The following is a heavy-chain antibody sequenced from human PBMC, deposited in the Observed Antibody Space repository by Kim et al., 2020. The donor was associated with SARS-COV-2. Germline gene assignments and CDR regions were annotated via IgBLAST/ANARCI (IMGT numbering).Heavy chain of an antibody. CDR1: GGSISSGGYS. J-gene: IGHJ4*02. CDR3: ARGSYSSTSRFDY. D-gene: IGHD6-13*01. V-gene: IGHV4-30-2*01. CDR2: IYHSGST. Sequence: SETLSLTCAVSGGSISSGGYSWSWIRQPPGKGLEWIGYIYHSGSTYYNPSLKSRVTISVDRSKNQFSLKLSSVTAADTAVYYCARGSYSSTSRFDYWGQGTLVTVSS.